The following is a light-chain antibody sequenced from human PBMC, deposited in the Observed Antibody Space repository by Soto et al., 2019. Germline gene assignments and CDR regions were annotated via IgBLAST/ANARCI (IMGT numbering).Light chain of an antibody. CDR3: QSYDNSLSVYV. CDR1: SSNIGAHYD. Sequence: QSVLTQPPSVSGAPGQRVTISCTGSSSNIGAHYDVHWYQQLPGTAPKLLIYGNSNRPSGVPDRFSGFKSGTSASLAITGLQAEDEADYYCQSYDNSLSVYVFGTGTMLTVL. J-gene: IGLJ1*01. V-gene: IGLV1-40*01. CDR2: GNS.